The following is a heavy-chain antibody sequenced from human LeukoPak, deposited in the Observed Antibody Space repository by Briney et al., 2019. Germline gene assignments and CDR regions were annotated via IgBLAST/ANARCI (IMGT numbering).Heavy chain of an antibody. CDR2: INPNSGGT. J-gene: IGHJ4*02. V-gene: IGHV1-2*02. D-gene: IGHD3-22*01. Sequence: ASVKVSCKVSGYTLTELSMHWVRQAPGQGLEWMGWINPNSGGTNYAQKFQGRVTMTRDTSISTAYMELSRLRSDDTAVYYCARGYYYDSSGYYVFDYWGQGTLVTVSS. CDR3: ARGYYYDSSGYYVFDY. CDR1: GYTLTELS.